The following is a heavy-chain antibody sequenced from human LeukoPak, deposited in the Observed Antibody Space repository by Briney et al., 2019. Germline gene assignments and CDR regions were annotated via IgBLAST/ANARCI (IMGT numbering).Heavy chain of an antibody. Sequence: PGGSLRLSCVASGFTFSSYGMHWVRQAPGKGLEWVSRINSDGSTINYADPVKGRFTISRDNAKNTLFVKMNSLRAEDTAVYYCASSAQSSGSYPWDYWGQGTLVSVSS. V-gene: IGHV3-74*01. J-gene: IGHJ4*02. CDR2: INSDGSTI. CDR3: ASSAQSSGSYPWDY. CDR1: GFTFSSYG. D-gene: IGHD6-19*01.